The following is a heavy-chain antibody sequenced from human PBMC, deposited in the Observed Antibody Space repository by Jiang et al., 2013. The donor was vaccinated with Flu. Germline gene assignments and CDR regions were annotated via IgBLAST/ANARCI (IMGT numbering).Heavy chain of an antibody. Sequence: SETLSLSCNVSGGSFSSYYWNWIRSPREGLEWIGEINHSGTTNDNPSLRSRVVMSVDTSKNHISLRLRSVTAADTAVYYCASRRLGATAHIEYWGQGSLVTVSS. J-gene: IGHJ4*02. V-gene: IGHV4-34*01. CDR1: GGSFSSYY. CDR2: INHSGTT. CDR3: ASRRLGATAHIEY. D-gene: IGHD1-26*01.